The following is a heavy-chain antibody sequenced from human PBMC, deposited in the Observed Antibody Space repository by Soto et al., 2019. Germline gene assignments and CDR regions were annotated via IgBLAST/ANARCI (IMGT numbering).Heavy chain of an antibody. J-gene: IGHJ6*02. CDR1: GCTCSSYW. CDR3: ARFYYDSSGYLPSPYYYYYGMDV. D-gene: IGHD3-22*01. V-gene: IGHV3-7*04. Sequence: VGSMRLSWGAAGCTCSSYWRRWVRQATGKGLQWVANIKQDGSEKYYVDSVKGRFTISGDNAKNSLYLQMDSLRAEDTAVYYCARFYYDSSGYLPSPYYYYYGMDVWGQGTTVTVS. CDR2: IKQDGSEK.